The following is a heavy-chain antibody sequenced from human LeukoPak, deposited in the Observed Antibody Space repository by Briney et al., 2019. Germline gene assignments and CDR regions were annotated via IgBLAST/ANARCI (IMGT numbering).Heavy chain of an antibody. CDR1: GFTFSTLD. J-gene: IGHJ4*02. V-gene: IGHV3-21*01. CDR2: IDRSGSYI. Sequence: GGSLRLPCAASGFTFSTLDFNWVRRAPGRGLERVSSIDRSGSYIYYADSVKGRFTISRDKAQNPLYLQMDSVRAEDTVVYYCGMRGLTFDWGQGTLVTVSS. D-gene: IGHD3-22*01. CDR3: GMRGLTFD.